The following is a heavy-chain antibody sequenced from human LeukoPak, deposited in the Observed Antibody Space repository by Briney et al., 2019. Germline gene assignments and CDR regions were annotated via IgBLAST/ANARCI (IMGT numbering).Heavy chain of an antibody. J-gene: IGHJ6*03. CDR2: INHSGST. D-gene: IGHD3-3*01. V-gene: IGHV4-34*01. Sequence: PETLSLTCVVSGGSFSGYYWSWIRQPPGKGLEWIGDINHSGSTNYNPSLKSRVTISVDTSKNQFSLNVSSVTAADTAVYYCARRFSYYYYYYMDVWGKGTTVTISS. CDR1: GGSFSGYY. CDR3: ARRFSYYYYYYMDV.